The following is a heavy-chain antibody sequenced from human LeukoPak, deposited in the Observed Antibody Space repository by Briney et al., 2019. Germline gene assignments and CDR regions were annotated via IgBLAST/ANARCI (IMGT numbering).Heavy chain of an antibody. J-gene: IGHJ5*02. Sequence: SETLSLTCTVSGGSISSSSYYWGWIRQPPGKGLEWIGSIYYSGSTYYNPSLKSRVTISVDTSKSQFSLKLSSVTAADTAVYYCARDGQHHDYGTNWFDPWGQGTLVTVSS. V-gene: IGHV4-39*07. D-gene: IGHD4-17*01. CDR1: GGSISSSSYY. CDR3: ARDGQHHDYGTNWFDP. CDR2: IYYSGST.